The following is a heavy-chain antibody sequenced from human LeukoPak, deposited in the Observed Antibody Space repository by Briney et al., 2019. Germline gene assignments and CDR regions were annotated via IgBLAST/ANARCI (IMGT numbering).Heavy chain of an antibody. D-gene: IGHD6-13*01. V-gene: IGHV3-33*01. CDR1: GFTFSSYG. CDR2: IWYDGSNK. CDR3: AREAASGSGWYHEIFY. Sequence: GGSLRLSCAASGFTFSSYGMHWVRQAPGKGLEWVAVIWYDGSNKYYADSVKGRFTISRDNSKNTLYLQMNSLRAEDTAVYYCAREAASGSGWYHEIFYWGQGTLVTVSS. J-gene: IGHJ4*02.